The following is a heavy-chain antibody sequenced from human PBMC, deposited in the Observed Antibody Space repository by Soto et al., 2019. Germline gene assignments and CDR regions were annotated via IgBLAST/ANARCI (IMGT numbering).Heavy chain of an antibody. D-gene: IGHD3-16*01. CDR1: GGSFSGYY. CDR3: ARGLGGNYFYYHGMDV. Sequence: SETLSLTCAVYGGSFSGYYWSWIRQPPGKGLEWIGEINHSGSTNYNPSLKSRVTISVDTSKNQFSLKLSSVTAADTAVYYCARGLGGNYFYYHGMDVWGQGTTVTVSS. CDR2: INHSGST. V-gene: IGHV4-34*01. J-gene: IGHJ6*02.